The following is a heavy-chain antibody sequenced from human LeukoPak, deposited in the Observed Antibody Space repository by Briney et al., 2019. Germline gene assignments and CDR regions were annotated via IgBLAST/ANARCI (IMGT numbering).Heavy chain of an antibody. Sequence: SVKVSRKASGGTFSSYAISWVRQDPGQGLEWMGGIIPIFGTANYAQKFQGRVTITADESTSTAYMELSSLRSEDTAVYYCARGSPGLAYCGGDCYDYFDYWGQGTLVTVSS. CDR1: GGTFSSYA. V-gene: IGHV1-69*13. CDR3: ARGSPGLAYCGGDCYDYFDY. CDR2: IIPIFGTA. D-gene: IGHD2-21*02. J-gene: IGHJ4*02.